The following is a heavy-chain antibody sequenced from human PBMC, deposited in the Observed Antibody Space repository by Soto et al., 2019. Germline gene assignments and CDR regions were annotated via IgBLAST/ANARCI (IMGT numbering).Heavy chain of an antibody. D-gene: IGHD3-10*01. CDR2: IYYDGRS. V-gene: IGHV4-31*03. CDR3: ARHYGRVAVPFDS. CDR1: GGSINSDGNY. Sequence: SETLSLTCTVSGGSINSDGNYWTWIRQHPGKGLEWIGDIYYDGRSYYSPSLRSRITMSVDTSKNQFSLNVTSVTAADTAMYYCARHYGRVAVPFDSWGQGTLVT. J-gene: IGHJ4*02.